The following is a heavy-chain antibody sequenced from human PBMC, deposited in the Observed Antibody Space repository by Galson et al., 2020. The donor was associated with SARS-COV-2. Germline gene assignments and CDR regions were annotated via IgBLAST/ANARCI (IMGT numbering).Heavy chain of an antibody. CDR2: IYYTGST. CDR3: AREGSKIAVAATSFDY. Sequence: SETLSLTCTVSGGSISSSSHYWGWIRQPPGKGLEWIGSIYYTGSTYYNPSLKSRVTISVDTSKKQFSLRLRSVTAADTSVYYCAREGSKIAVAATSFDYWGQGTLVTVSS. V-gene: IGHV4-39*02. CDR1: GGSISSSSHY. J-gene: IGHJ4*02. D-gene: IGHD6-19*01.